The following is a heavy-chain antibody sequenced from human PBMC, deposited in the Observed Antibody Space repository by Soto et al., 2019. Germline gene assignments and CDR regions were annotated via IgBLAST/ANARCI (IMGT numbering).Heavy chain of an antibody. J-gene: IGHJ4*02. CDR1: GGSISSYY. CDR3: ACGTRRDSRGDYLDY. CDR2: IYYSGSP. D-gene: IGHD3-22*01. Sequence: PETLSLTCTVSGGSISSYYWSWIRQPPGKGLEWIGYIYYSGSPNYNPSLKSRATISVDTSKNQFSLKLSAVTAADTAVYYCACGTRRDSRGDYLDYWGQGTLVTVSS. V-gene: IGHV4-59*01.